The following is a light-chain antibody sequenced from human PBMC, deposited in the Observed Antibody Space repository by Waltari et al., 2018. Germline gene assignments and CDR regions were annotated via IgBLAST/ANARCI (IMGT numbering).Light chain of an antibody. CDR1: QSVSSN. V-gene: IGKV3-15*01. CDR3: QHYNTWPLYT. CDR2: GAS. J-gene: IGKJ2*01. Sequence: EIVMTQSPATLSLSPGGRATLSCRASQSVSSNLAWYQQRPGQAPRLLIYGASTRATGVPARISGSGAGTEFTLTINNLQSGDFAVYYCQHYNTWPLYTFGQGTRLEIK.